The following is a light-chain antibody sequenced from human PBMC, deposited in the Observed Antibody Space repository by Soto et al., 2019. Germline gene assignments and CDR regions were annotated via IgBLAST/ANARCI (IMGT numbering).Light chain of an antibody. Sequence: QAVVTQPPSVSGAPGQRVTISCTGSSSNIGARYDVHWYQLLPGTAPKLLIYGNTNRPSGVPDRFSGSRSGTSASLAITGLQDEDEADYYCQSYDNSLSGVVFGGGTQLTVL. J-gene: IGLJ3*02. CDR1: SSNIGARYD. V-gene: IGLV1-40*01. CDR2: GNT. CDR3: QSYDNSLSGVV.